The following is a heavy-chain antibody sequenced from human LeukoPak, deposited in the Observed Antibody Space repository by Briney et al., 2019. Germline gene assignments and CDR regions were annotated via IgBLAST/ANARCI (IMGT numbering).Heavy chain of an antibody. D-gene: IGHD2-2*01. Sequence: PAETLSLTCSVSGDSISRSSFYWGWIRQPPGKGLDWIGSVYYGGSTYYNPSLKNRVIMSVDTSKNHFSLRLSSVTAADTAVYYCARGAPVPYCSTTSCYPDYWGQGILVTVSA. CDR2: VYYGGST. V-gene: IGHV4-39*02. CDR3: ARGAPVPYCSTTSCYPDY. CDR1: GDSISRSSFY. J-gene: IGHJ4*02.